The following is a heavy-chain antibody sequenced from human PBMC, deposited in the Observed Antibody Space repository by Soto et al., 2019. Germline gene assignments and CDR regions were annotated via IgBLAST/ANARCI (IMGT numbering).Heavy chain of an antibody. CDR1: GFTFSSYG. D-gene: IGHD2-8*01. CDR2: IWYDGSNK. CDR3: ARDRLGYCTNGVCYTGSDAFDI. Sequence: TGGSLRLSCAASGFTFSSYGMHWVRQAPGKGLEWVAVIWYDGSNKYYADSVKGRFTISRDNSKNTLYLQMNSLRAEDTAVYYCARDRLGYCTNGVCYTGSDAFDIWGQGTMVTVSS. V-gene: IGHV3-33*01. J-gene: IGHJ3*02.